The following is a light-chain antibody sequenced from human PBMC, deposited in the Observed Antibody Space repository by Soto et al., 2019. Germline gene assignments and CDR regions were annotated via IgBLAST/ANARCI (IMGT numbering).Light chain of an antibody. Sequence: QSALTQPPSVSGSPGQSVTISCTGTSSDVGGYDYVSWYQQRPGKAPKLLIYDVTKRPSGVPDRFSGSKSGNTASLTISGLQAEDEADFYCCSYGGLFPYVFGTGTMLTVL. CDR2: DVT. J-gene: IGLJ1*01. V-gene: IGLV2-11*01. CDR1: SSDVGGYDY. CDR3: CSYGGLFPYV.